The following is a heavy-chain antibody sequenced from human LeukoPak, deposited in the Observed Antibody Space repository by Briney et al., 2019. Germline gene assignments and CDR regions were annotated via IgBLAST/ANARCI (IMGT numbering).Heavy chain of an antibody. J-gene: IGHJ4*02. CDR2: ISGSGGST. V-gene: IGHV3-23*01. CDR1: GYTFSTYA. Sequence: PGGSLRLSCAASGYTFSTYAMSWVRQAPGKGLEWASAISGSGGSTFNADSVKGRFSLSRDNSKNTLFLQMNSLRAEDTAIYYCAKDHPSGYYFDYWGQGTLVTVSS. CDR3: AKDHPSGYYFDY. D-gene: IGHD1-14*01.